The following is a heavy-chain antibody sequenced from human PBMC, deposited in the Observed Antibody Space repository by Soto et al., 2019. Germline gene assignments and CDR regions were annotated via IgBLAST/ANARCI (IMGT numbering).Heavy chain of an antibody. D-gene: IGHD2-15*01. CDR3: ASWRGYCSGGSCYSGYYYYGMDV. CDR2: INHSGST. V-gene: IGHV4-34*01. CDR1: GGSFSGYY. Sequence: SETLSLTCAVYGGSFSGYYWSWIRQPPGKGLEWIGEINHSGSTNYNPSLKSRVTISVDTSKNQFSLKLSSVTAADTAVYYCASWRGYCSGGSCYSGYYYYGMDVWGQGTTVTVSS. J-gene: IGHJ6*02.